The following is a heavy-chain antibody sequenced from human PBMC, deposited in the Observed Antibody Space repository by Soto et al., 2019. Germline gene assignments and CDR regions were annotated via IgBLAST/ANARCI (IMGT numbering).Heavy chain of an antibody. Sequence: SETLSLTCTVSGGSISSYYWSWIRQPPGKGLEWIGYIYYSGSTNYNPSLKSRVTISVDTSKNQFSLKLSSVTAADTAVYYCARSGLFYDFWSGYSYYFDYWGQGTLVTVSS. CDR3: ARSGLFYDFWSGYSYYFDY. J-gene: IGHJ4*02. D-gene: IGHD3-3*01. CDR1: GGSISSYY. V-gene: IGHV4-59*08. CDR2: IYYSGST.